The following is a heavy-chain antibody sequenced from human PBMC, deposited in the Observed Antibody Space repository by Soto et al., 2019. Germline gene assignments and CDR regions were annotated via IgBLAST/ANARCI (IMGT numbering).Heavy chain of an antibody. D-gene: IGHD4-17*01. CDR2: ISSSSSYI. J-gene: IGHJ4*02. CDR1: GFTFSSYS. V-gene: IGHV3-21*01. CDR3: ANDYGDYPKHCDY. Sequence: PGGSLRLSCAASGFTFSSYSMKWVRQAPGQGLEWVSSISSSSSYIYYAGSVKGRFTISRDNAKNSLYLQMNSLRAEDTAVYYCANDYGDYPKHCDYWGQGTLDTGAS.